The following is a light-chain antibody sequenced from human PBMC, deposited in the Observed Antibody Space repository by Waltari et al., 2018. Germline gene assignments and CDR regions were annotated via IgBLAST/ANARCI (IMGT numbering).Light chain of an antibody. Sequence: DIVMTQSPDSLAVSPGERATVNCKSSQSVLYSPNHKTYLAWYQQKPGQPPKLLIYWASTRESGVPDRFSGSGSGTDFTLTISSLQAEDVAVYYCQQYANTPRTFGQGTTVEIK. CDR2: WAS. V-gene: IGKV4-1*01. CDR3: QQYANTPRT. J-gene: IGKJ1*01. CDR1: QSVLYSPNHKTY.